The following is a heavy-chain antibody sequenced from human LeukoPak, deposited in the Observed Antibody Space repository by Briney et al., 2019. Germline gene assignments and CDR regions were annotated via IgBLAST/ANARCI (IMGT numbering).Heavy chain of an antibody. CDR2: IYSGGST. J-gene: IGHJ4*02. CDR1: GFTFSSYA. CDR3: ARHYYDSSGCDY. Sequence: GGSLRLSCAASGFTFSSYAMSWVRQAPGKGLEWVSVIYSGGSTYYADSVKGRFTISRDNSKNTLYLQMNSLRAEDTAVYYCARHYYDSSGCDYWGQGTLVTVSS. D-gene: IGHD3-22*01. V-gene: IGHV3-66*04.